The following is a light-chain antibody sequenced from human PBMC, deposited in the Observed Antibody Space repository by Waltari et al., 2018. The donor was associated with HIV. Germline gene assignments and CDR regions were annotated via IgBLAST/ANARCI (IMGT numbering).Light chain of an antibody. V-gene: IGLV7-46*01. CDR1: TGAVTNGHD. CDR2: VTN. Sequence: QPVVTQEPSVSVSAGGTVTPTCGSSTGAVTNGHDVYWFQQPPGRAPRTLIYVTNKRHSWTPARFSGSLLVSFGGRAALILSGAQPEDEADYYCLLSYSGARVFGGGTKLTV. J-gene: IGLJ2*01. CDR3: LLSYSGARV.